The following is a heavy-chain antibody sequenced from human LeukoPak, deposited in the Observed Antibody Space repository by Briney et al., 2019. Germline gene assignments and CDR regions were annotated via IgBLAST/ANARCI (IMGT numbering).Heavy chain of an antibody. CDR2: IYYSRTT. CDR1: GASISVYY. J-gene: IGHJ4*02. D-gene: IGHD2-15*01. CDR3: ARGALRPPGFFYGGSCYEVYFDS. Sequence: SETLSLTCTVSGASISVYYWTWIRQPPGKGLEWIGYIYYSRTTNYNPSLKSRVTLSVDTSKSQFSLKLSSVTAADTAVYYCARGALRPPGFFYGGSCYEVYFDSWGQGTLVTVSS. V-gene: IGHV4-59*01.